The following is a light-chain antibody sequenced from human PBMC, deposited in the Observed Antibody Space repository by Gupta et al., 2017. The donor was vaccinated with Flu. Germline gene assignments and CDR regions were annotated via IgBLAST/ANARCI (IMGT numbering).Light chain of an antibody. J-gene: IGKJ5*01. V-gene: IGKV1-39*01. CDR1: QTITRY. CDR2: AAS. Sequence: DIQMTQSPSSLSASLGDRVTITCRSSQTITRYLNWYQQKPGRAPKLLIHAASKSQTGVPSRFSGVGYGKEFTLTSSERQYEDFANYYEQQNYSAITFGQGTLLEIK. CDR3: QQNYSAIT.